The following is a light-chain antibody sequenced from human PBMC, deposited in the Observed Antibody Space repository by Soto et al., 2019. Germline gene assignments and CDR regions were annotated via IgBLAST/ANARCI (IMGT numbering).Light chain of an antibody. CDR1: QSVRNSY. CDR2: GAS. Sequence: EIVLTQSPGTLSLSPGERATLSCRASQSVRNSYLAWYKQKPGQAPSLLIYGASGRATGIPDRFSGSGSGTDFTLTISRLEPEDFAVYYCQQYGSSPYTFGQGTKLEI. CDR3: QQYGSSPYT. J-gene: IGKJ2*01. V-gene: IGKV3-20*01.